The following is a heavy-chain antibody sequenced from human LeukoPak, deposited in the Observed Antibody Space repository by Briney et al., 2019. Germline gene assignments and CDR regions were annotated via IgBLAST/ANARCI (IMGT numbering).Heavy chain of an antibody. J-gene: IGHJ4*02. D-gene: IGHD3-22*01. V-gene: IGHV3-21*01. CDR3: ARGYYYDSSGYGY. Sequence: GGSLRLSCAASGFTFTTYTMSWVRQAPGKGREWVSSISSSSSYIYYADSVKGRFSITRDNAKNSLYLQMNSLRAEDTAVYYCARGYYYDSSGYGYWGQGTLVTVSS. CDR1: GFTFTTYT. CDR2: ISSSSSYI.